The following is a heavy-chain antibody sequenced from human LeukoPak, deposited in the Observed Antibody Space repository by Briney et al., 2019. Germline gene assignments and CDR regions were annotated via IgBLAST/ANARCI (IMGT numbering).Heavy chain of an antibody. Sequence: SETLSLTCTVSGGSISSFYWSWIRQPPGKGLEWIGYIYNTENTNYNPSLKSRVTISVDTSKNQFSLKVKSVTASDTAVYYCATSKPDLDYWGQGTLVTVSS. D-gene: IGHD2-2*01. V-gene: IGHV4-59*08. J-gene: IGHJ4*02. CDR1: GGSISSFY. CDR3: ATSKPDLDY. CDR2: IYNTENT.